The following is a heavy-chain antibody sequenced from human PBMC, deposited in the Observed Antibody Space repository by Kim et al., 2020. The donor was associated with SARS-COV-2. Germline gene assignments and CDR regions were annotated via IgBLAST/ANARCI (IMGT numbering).Heavy chain of an antibody. CDR2: ILADGSET. Sequence: GGSLRLSFAASGFTFNVRWMHWVRQAPGKGLVWVSRILADGSETTYADSVKGRFTISRDNARNTVYLQMNSLRAEDTAVYYCTRDDSFGMDVWGQGTTVT. J-gene: IGHJ6*02. CDR1: GFTFNVRW. V-gene: IGHV3-74*01. CDR3: TRDDSFGMDV.